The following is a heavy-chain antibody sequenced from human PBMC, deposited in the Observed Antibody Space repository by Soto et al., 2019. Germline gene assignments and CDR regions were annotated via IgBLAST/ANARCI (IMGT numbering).Heavy chain of an antibody. V-gene: IGHV2-5*02. CDR3: AHRSVTTVTRWFDP. D-gene: IGHD4-4*01. Sequence: QITLKESGPTLVKPTQTLTLTCTFSGFSLSTSGVGVGWIRQPPGKALEWLALIYWDDDKRYSPSLKSRPTITKDTSKNQVVLTMTNMDPVDTATYYCAHRSVTTVTRWFDPWGQGTLVTVSS. CDR1: GFSLSTSGVG. J-gene: IGHJ5*02. CDR2: IYWDDDK.